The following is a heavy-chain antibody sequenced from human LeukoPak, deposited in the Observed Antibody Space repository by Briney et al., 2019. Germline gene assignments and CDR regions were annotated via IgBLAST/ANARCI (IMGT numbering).Heavy chain of an antibody. CDR3: ARDPGGGYKDDALDI. D-gene: IGHD3-16*01. CDR2: IFYSGST. CDR1: GVSISSYY. Sequence: PSETLSLTCSVSGVSISSYYWSWIRQPPGKGLEWIGYIFYSGSTNYNPSLKSRVTISVDTSKNQFSLKLSSVTAADTAVYYCARDPGGGYKDDALDIWGQGTMVIVSS. J-gene: IGHJ3*02. V-gene: IGHV4-59*12.